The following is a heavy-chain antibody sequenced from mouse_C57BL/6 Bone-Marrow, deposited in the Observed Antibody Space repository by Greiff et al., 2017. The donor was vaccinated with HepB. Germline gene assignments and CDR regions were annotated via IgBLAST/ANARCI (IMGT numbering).Heavy chain of an antibody. Sequence: VQLQQSGAELAKPGASVKLSCKASGYTFTSYWMHWVKQRPGQGLEWIGSINPSSGYTKYNQKFKVKATLTADKSSSTAYMQLSSLTYEDSAVYVCARSEGLVYPDWAMDYWGQGTSVTVSS. J-gene: IGHJ4*01. CDR3: ARSEGLVYPDWAMDY. V-gene: IGHV1-7*01. CDR2: INPSSGYT. D-gene: IGHD2-10*02. CDR1: GYTFTSYW.